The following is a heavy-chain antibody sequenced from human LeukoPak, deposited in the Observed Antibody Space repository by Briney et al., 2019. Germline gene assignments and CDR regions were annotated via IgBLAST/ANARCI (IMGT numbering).Heavy chain of an antibody. Sequence: GGSLRLSCVASGFTVSTNYISWVRQAPGKGLEWVSAIYSGGSTYYADSVKGRFTISRDNSKNTLYLQMNSLRAEDTAVYYCTRDVDFDYWGQGTLVTVSS. J-gene: IGHJ4*02. CDR1: GFTVSTNY. D-gene: IGHD2-15*01. CDR3: TRDVDFDY. V-gene: IGHV3-66*01. CDR2: IYSGGST.